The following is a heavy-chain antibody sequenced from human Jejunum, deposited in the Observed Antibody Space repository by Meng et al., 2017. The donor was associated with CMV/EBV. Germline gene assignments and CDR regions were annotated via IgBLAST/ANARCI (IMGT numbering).Heavy chain of an antibody. J-gene: IGHJ5*02. Sequence: FSLTTNQVGVCWLRQPTGKALECLALIYWDDDKRYNPSLRNRLTITKDTSNNLVVLTMTNMDPVDTGTYYCAYRQWFSNNWNVGWFDPWGQGTLVTVSS. CDR2: IYWDDDK. V-gene: IGHV2-5*02. CDR3: AYRQWFSNNWNVGWFDP. D-gene: IGHD1-1*01. CDR1: FSLTTNQVG.